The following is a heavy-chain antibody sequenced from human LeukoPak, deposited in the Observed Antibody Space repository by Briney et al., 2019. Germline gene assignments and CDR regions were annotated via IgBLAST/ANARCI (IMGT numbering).Heavy chain of an antibody. J-gene: IGHJ4*02. CDR1: GFTFSSYA. V-gene: IGHV3-23*01. CDR3: AKVPNSGSYYYFDY. D-gene: IGHD1-26*01. Sequence: GASPRLSCAASGFTFSSYAMSWVRQAPGKGLEWVSAIRGNGADTYYADSVKGRFTISRDNFKNTLYLQMNSLRAEDTAVYYCAKVPNSGSYYYFDYWGQGALVTVSS. CDR2: IRGNGADT.